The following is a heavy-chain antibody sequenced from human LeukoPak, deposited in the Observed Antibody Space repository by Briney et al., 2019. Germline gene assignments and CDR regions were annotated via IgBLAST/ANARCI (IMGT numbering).Heavy chain of an antibody. D-gene: IGHD6-6*01. J-gene: IGHJ4*02. Sequence: GGSLRLSCAASGFTFSSYGMHWVRQAPGKELEWVAFIRYDGSNKYYADSVKGRFTISRDNSKNTLYLQMNSLRAEDTAVYYCAKEGPSIAALDYWGQGTLVTVSS. CDR1: GFTFSSYG. CDR3: AKEGPSIAALDY. V-gene: IGHV3-30*02. CDR2: IRYDGSNK.